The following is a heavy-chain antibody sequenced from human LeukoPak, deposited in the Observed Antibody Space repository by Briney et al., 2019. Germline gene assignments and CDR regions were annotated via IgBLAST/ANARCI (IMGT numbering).Heavy chain of an antibody. CDR1: GFTFSSYG. J-gene: IGHJ3*02. CDR2: IWYDGSYK. CDR3: ARFGDRAAFDI. V-gene: IGHV3-33*01. D-gene: IGHD4-17*01. Sequence: PGGSLRLSCAASGFTFSSYGMHWVRQAPGKGLEWVAVIWYDGSYKYYADSLKGRFTISRDNSKNTLYLQMNSLRAEDTAVYYCARFGDRAAFDIWGQGTMVTVSS.